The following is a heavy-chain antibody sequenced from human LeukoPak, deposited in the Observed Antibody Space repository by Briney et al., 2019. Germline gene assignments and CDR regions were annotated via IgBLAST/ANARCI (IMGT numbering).Heavy chain of an antibody. CDR3: ARGNYRPMVRGVGY. D-gene: IGHD3-10*01. Sequence: ASVKVSCKASGYTFTSYAMHWVRQAPGQRLEWMGWINAGNGNTKYSQKFQGRVTMTRNTSISTAYMELSSLRSEDTAVYYCARGNYRPMVRGVGYWGQGTLVTVSS. J-gene: IGHJ4*02. CDR2: INAGNGNT. V-gene: IGHV1-3*01. CDR1: GYTFTSYA.